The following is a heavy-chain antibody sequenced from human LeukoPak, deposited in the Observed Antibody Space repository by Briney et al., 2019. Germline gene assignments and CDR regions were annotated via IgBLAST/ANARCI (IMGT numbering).Heavy chain of an antibody. J-gene: IGHJ5*02. CDR1: GGSISSSSYY. CDR2: IYYSGST. CDR3: ARDPSVPKYCSGGSCYST. Sequence: PSETLSLTCTVSGGSISSSSYYWGWIRQPPGKGLEWIGSIYYSGSTYYNPSLKSRVTISVDTSKNQFSLKLSSVTAADTAVYYCARDPSVPKYCSGGSCYSTWGQGTLVTVSS. D-gene: IGHD2-15*01. V-gene: IGHV4-39*07.